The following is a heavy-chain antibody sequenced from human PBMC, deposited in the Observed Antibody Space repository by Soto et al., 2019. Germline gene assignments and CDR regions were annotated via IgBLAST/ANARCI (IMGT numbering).Heavy chain of an antibody. Sequence: EVQLVESGGGLVQPGGSLRLSCAASGFTFSSYSMNWVRQAPGKGLEWVAYISSSSSTIYYADSVKGRFTISRDNAKNSLYLQMNSLRDEDTAGYYGAREQEAAGKEIDYWGQGTLVTVST. CDR2: ISSSSSTI. CDR1: GFTFSSYS. J-gene: IGHJ4*02. CDR3: AREQEAAGKEIDY. D-gene: IGHD6-13*01. V-gene: IGHV3-48*02.